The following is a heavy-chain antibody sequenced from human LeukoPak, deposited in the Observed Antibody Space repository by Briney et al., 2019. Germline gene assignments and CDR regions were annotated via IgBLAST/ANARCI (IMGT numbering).Heavy chain of an antibody. J-gene: IGHJ4*02. CDR3: AREVAAAFFDY. CDR1: GGSISTAGGTNY. V-gene: IGHV4-39*07. CDR2: ISYSGTT. D-gene: IGHD6-13*01. Sequence: SETLSLTCTVSGGSISTAGGTNYWGWIRQPPGKGLEWIGSISYSGTTYYNPSLKSRVTIFVDTSKNQFSLKLSSVTAADTAVYYCAREVAAAFFDYWGQGTLVTVSS.